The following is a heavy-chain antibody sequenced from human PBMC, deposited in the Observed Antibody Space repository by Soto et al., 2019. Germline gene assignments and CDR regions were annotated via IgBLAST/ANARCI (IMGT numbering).Heavy chain of an antibody. J-gene: IGHJ5*02. CDR3: AREVRYCSSTSCRNWFDP. CDR1: GYTFTSYD. V-gene: IGHV1-8*01. CDR2: MNPNSGNT. Sequence: QVQLVQSGAEVKKPGASVKVSCKASGYTFTSYDINWVRQATGQGLEWMGWMNPNSGNTGYAQKFQGRVTMTRNTSISTAYMELSSLRSEDTAVYYCAREVRYCSSTSCRNWFDPWGXXTXVTVSS. D-gene: IGHD2-2*01.